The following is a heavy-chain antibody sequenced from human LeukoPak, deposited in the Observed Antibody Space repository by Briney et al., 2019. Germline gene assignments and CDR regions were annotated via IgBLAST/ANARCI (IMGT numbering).Heavy chain of an antibody. D-gene: IGHD3-9*01. CDR1: GGPISSYY. CDR3: ARGTHYDIFTGLYYYYMDV. Sequence: SETLSLTCTVSGGPISSYYWSWIRQPAGEGREWIGRIYTSGSTNYNPSLKGRVTMSVDTSKNQFSLKLSSVTAADTAVYYCARGTHYDIFTGLYYYYMDVWGKGTTVTVSS. V-gene: IGHV4-4*07. CDR2: IYTSGST. J-gene: IGHJ6*03.